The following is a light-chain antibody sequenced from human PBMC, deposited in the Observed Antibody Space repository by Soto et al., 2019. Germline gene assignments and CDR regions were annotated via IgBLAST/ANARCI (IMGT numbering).Light chain of an antibody. CDR2: KTS. CDR3: QQYADWPLT. CDR1: RTIGTN. Sequence: IVMPQSPATVSVSPGESTSLSCRASRTIGTNLGWYQQKPGQAPRLLISKTSNRATGVPARFSGSGSGTEFTLTITSLQPEDIAVYYCQQYADWPLTFGGGTKV. V-gene: IGKV3-15*01. J-gene: IGKJ4*01.